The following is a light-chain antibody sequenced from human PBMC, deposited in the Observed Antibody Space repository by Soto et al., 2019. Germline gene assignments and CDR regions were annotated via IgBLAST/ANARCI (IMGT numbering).Light chain of an antibody. V-gene: IGLV2-11*01. CDR3: CSDAGSYTYV. Sequence: QSALTQPRSVSGSPGQSVTISCTGTSSDVGDYNFVSWYQQHPGKAPKLVIYDVSKRPSGVPDRFSGSKSGNTASLTISGLQDDVEADYYGCSDAGSYTYVFGTGTKLTVL. CDR2: DVS. J-gene: IGLJ1*01. CDR1: SSDVGDYNF.